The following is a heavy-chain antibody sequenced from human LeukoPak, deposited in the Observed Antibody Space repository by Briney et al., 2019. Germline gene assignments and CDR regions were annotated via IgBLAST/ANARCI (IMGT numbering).Heavy chain of an antibody. J-gene: IGHJ4*02. Sequence: GGSLRLSCAASGFTFSSYGMHWVRQAPGKGLEWVAFIRYDGSNKYYADSVKGRFTISRDNSKNTLYLQMNSLRAEDTAVYYCAKASLVGVLREKRWLHHWYFDYWGQGTLVTVSS. CDR2: IRYDGSNK. V-gene: IGHV3-30*02. CDR3: AKASLVGVLREKRWLHHWYFDY. CDR1: GFTFSSYG. D-gene: IGHD5-24*01.